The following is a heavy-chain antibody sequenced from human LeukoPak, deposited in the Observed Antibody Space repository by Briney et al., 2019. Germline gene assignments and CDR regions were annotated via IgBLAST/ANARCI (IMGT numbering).Heavy chain of an antibody. CDR2: MYYSGST. CDR1: GGSISSGDYY. D-gene: IGHD2-15*01. CDR3: ARGQYCSGGTCYSDY. Sequence: SETLSLTCTVSGGSISSGDYYWSWIRQPPGKGLEWIAYMYYSGSTYYNPSLKSRVTMSADTSKNQLSLKLSSVTAADTAVYYCARGQYCSGGTCYSDYWGQGTLVTVSS. V-gene: IGHV4-30-4*01. J-gene: IGHJ4*02.